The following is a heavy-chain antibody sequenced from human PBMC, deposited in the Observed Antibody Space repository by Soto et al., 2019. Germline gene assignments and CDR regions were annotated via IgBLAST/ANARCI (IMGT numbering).Heavy chain of an antibody. Sequence: SGPTLVNPTQTFTLACTFSGFSLSTSGMGIGWIRQPPGKALEWLALIYWDDDKRYSPSLKSRLTITKDTSKNQVVLTMTNMDPVDTATYYCAHYSSTSLFDYWGQGTLVTVSS. CDR2: IYWDDDK. CDR1: GFSLSTSGMG. J-gene: IGHJ4*02. CDR3: AHYSSTSLFDY. D-gene: IGHD6-13*01. V-gene: IGHV2-5*02.